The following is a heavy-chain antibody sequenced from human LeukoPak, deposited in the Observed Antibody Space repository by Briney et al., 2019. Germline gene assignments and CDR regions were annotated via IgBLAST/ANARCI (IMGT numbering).Heavy chain of an antibody. Sequence: GGSLRLSCASSGFTFSSYGMHWVRQAPGKGLEWVAVISYDGSNKYYADSVKGRFTISRDNSKNTLYLQMNSLRAEDTAVYYCAKDHQSLSNLVHYWGQGTLVTVSS. CDR3: AKDHQSLSNLVHY. D-gene: IGHD3-10*01. CDR2: ISYDGSNK. CDR1: GFTFSSYG. J-gene: IGHJ4*02. V-gene: IGHV3-30*18.